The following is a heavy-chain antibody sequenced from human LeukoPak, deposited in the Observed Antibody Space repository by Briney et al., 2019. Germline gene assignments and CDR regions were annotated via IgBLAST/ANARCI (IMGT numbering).Heavy chain of an antibody. J-gene: IGHJ4*02. Sequence: GGSLRLSCAASGFTFSSYEMNWVRQAPGKGLEWVSYISSSGSTIYYADSVKGRFTISRDNAKNSLYLQMNSLRAEDTAVYYCSRAPAHYYDSSDYYYVGESYFDYWGQGTLVTVSS. V-gene: IGHV3-48*03. D-gene: IGHD3-22*01. CDR3: SRAPAHYYDSSDYYYVGESYFDY. CDR1: GFTFSSYE. CDR2: ISSSGSTI.